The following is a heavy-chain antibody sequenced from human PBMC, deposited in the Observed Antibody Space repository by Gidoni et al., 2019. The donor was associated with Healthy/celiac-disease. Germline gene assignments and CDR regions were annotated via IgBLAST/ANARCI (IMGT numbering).Heavy chain of an antibody. D-gene: IGHD1-26*01. CDR3: ARLDSVGATTDSVDY. V-gene: IGHV4-59*08. Sequence: QVQLHESGPGLVKPSETLSLTCTVSGGSISSYYWSWIRPPPGKGLEWIGYIYYSGSTNYNPSLKSRVTISVDTSKNQFSLKLSSVTAADTAVYYCARLDSVGATTDSVDYWGQGTLVTVSS. CDR1: GGSISSYY. CDR2: IYYSGST. J-gene: IGHJ4*02.